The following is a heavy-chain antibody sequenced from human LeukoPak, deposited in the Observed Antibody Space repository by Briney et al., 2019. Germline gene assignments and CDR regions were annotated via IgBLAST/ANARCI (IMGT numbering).Heavy chain of an antibody. CDR3: ARRIAAAGHYYYYGMDV. D-gene: IGHD6-13*01. Sequence: GESLKISRKGSGYSFTSYWIGWVRQMPGKGLEWMGIIYPGDSDTRYSPSFQGQVTISADKSISTAYLQWSSLKASDTAMYYCARRIAAAGHYYYYGMDVWGQGTTVTVSS. J-gene: IGHJ6*02. V-gene: IGHV5-51*01. CDR2: IYPGDSDT. CDR1: GYSFTSYW.